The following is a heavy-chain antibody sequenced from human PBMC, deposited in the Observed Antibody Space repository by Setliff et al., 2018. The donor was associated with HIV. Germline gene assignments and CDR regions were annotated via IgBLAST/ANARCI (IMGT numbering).Heavy chain of an antibody. CDR3: ARDMTYHYDTNGSFAWFDP. D-gene: IGHD3-22*01. J-gene: IGHJ5*02. CDR1: GGSISSSSYY. V-gene: IGHV4-39*07. Sequence: NPSETLSLTCTVSGGSISSSSYYWGWIRQTPGKGLEWIGSVYYSGNTYYNPSLKSRVTISVDTSKNQFSLKLRSVTAADTAVYYCARDMTYHYDTNGSFAWFDPWGQGTLVTVS. CDR2: VYYSGNT.